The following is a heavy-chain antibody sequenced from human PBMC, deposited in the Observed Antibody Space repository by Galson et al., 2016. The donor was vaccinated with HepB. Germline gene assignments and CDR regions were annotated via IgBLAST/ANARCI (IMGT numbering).Heavy chain of an antibody. CDR1: GFTFSDYE. D-gene: IGHD6-13*01. V-gene: IGHV3-48*03. Sequence: SLRLSCAASGFTFSDYEMNWVRQAPGEGLEWVSYISSHGTTIDYASSVKGRFTISRDDAKNSLYLQMNSLRAEDTAVYYCARSKGIAAAVGTFDYWGQGTLVTVSS. CDR3: ARSKGIAAAVGTFDY. CDR2: ISSHGTTI. J-gene: IGHJ4*02.